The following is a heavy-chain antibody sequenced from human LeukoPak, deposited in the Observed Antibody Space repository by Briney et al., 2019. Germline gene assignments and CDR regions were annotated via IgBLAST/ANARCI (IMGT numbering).Heavy chain of an antibody. CDR3: ARDLTVTTFYYYYYYYMDV. J-gene: IGHJ6*03. Sequence: GGSLRLSCAASGFTFSSYSMNWVRQAPGKGLEWVSSISSSSSYIYYADSVKGRFTISRDNAKNSLYLQMNSLRAEDTAVYYCARDLTVTTFYYYYYYYMDVWGKGTTVTVSS. D-gene: IGHD4-11*01. CDR2: ISSSSSYI. CDR1: GFTFSSYS. V-gene: IGHV3-21*01.